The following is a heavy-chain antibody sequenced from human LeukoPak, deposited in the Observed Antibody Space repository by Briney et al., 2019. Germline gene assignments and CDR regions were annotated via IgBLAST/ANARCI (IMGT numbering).Heavy chain of an antibody. D-gene: IGHD6-6*01. Sequence: SGTLSLTCAVSGGSISSSNWWSWVRQPPGKGLEWIGEIYHSGSTNYNPSLKSRVTISVDTSKNQFSLKLSSVTAADTAVYYCGTSPRGYSSSSADYWGQGTLVTVSS. CDR2: IYHSGST. J-gene: IGHJ4*02. CDR3: GTSPRGYSSSSADY. CDR1: GGSISSSNW. V-gene: IGHV4-4*02.